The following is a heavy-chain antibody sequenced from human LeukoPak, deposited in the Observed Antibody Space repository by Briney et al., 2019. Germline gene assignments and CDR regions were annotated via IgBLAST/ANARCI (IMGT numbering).Heavy chain of an antibody. Sequence: SETLSLTCTVSGGSISSYYWSWIRQPAGKGLEWIGRIYTSGSTNYNPPLKSRVTMSVDTSKNQFSLKLSSVTAADTAVYYCARERRNYYDSSGYYDWGQGTLVTVSS. CDR3: ARERRNYYDSSGYYD. D-gene: IGHD3-22*01. CDR2: IYTSGST. V-gene: IGHV4-4*07. J-gene: IGHJ4*02. CDR1: GGSISSYY.